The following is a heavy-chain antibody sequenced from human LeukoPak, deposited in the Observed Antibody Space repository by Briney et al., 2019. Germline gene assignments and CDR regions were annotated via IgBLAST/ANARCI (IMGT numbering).Heavy chain of an antibody. J-gene: IGHJ4*02. CDR1: GFTFSSYD. CDR2: ISYDGSNK. CDR3: AKGTASDY. V-gene: IGHV3-30*18. D-gene: IGHD5-18*01. Sequence: GGSLRLSCTASGFTFSSYDMHWVRQAPGKGLEWVAVISYDGSNKYYADSVKGRFTISRDNSKNTLYLQMNSLRAEDTVVYYCAKGTASDYWGQGTLVTVSS.